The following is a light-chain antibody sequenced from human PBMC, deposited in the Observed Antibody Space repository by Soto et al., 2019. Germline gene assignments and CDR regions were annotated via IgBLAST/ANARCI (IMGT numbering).Light chain of an antibody. V-gene: IGKV1-17*01. CDR3: QHYNSYSEA. J-gene: IGKJ1*01. CDR2: AAS. CDR1: QDIRSD. Sequence: DIQMTQSPSSLSASVGDRVTVTCRASQDIRSDVGWYQQKPGQAPKVLMYAASRLHSGVPSRFSGSGSGTEFTLTISSLQPDDFATYYCQHYNSYSEAFGQGTKVDIK.